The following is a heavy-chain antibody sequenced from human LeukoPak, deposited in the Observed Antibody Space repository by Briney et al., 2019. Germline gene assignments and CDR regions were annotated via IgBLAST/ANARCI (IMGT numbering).Heavy chain of an antibody. J-gene: IGHJ4*02. CDR2: ISSSSTTI. CDR1: GFTFSS. Sequence: GGSLRLSCAASGFTFSSMMWVRQAPGKGLEWVSYISSSSTTIYYADSVKGRFTISRDNAKNSVYLQMNSLRAEDTAVYYCARGGEITYWGQGTLVTVSS. D-gene: IGHD3-16*01. V-gene: IGHV3-48*01. CDR3: ARGGEITY.